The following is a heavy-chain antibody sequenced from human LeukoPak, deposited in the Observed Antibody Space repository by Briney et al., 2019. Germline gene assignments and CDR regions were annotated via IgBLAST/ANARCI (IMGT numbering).Heavy chain of an antibody. J-gene: IGHJ6*03. V-gene: IGHV4-34*01. CDR2: INHSGST. CDR3: ARGRSYQTYYYYMDV. CDR1: GGSFSGYY. Sequence: SETLSLTCAVYGGSFSGYYWSWIRQPPGKGLEWIGEINHSGSTNYNPSLKSRVTISVDTSKNQFSLKLSSVTAADTAVYYCARGRSYQTYYYYMDVWGKGTTVTVSS. D-gene: IGHD3-16*02.